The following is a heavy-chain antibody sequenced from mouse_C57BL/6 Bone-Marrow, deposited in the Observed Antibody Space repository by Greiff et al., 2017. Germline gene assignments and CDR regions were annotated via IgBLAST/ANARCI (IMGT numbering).Heavy chain of an antibody. D-gene: IGHD1-1*01. V-gene: IGHV6-6*01. CDR3: THYYGSSYGYFDV. CDR1: GFTFSDAW. Sequence: EVMLVESGGGLVQPGGSMKLSCAASGFTFSDAWMDWVRQSPEKGLEWVAEIRNKANNHATYYAESVKGRFTISRDDSKSSVYLQMNSLRAEDPGIYYCTHYYGSSYGYFDVWGTGTTVTVSS. CDR2: IRNKANNHAT. J-gene: IGHJ1*03.